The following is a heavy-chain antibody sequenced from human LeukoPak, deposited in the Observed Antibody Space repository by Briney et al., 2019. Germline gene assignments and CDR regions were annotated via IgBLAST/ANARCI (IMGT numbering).Heavy chain of an antibody. V-gene: IGHV4-59*10. CDR3: ARVSPPGYGILEN. D-gene: IGHD5-18*01. CDR1: GGSFSGYY. Sequence: SETLSLTCAVYGGSFSGYYWSWIWQPAGKGLEWIGRINTSGDSNYNPSLKSRVTMSVDTSKNQFSLKVSSVTAADTAVYYCARVSPPGYGILENWGQGTLVTVSS. CDR2: INTSGDS. J-gene: IGHJ4*02.